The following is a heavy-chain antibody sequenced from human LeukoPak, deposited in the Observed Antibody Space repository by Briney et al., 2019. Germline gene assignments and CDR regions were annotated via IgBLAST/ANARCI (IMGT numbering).Heavy chain of an antibody. V-gene: IGHV3-21*01. CDR2: ISSSSSYI. CDR1: GFTFSSYS. J-gene: IGHJ6*03. CDR3: ARKRPTYMDV. Sequence: GGSLRLSCAASGFTFSSYSMNWVRQAPGKGLEWVSSISSSSSYIYYADSVKGRFTISRDNAQNTLYLQMNSLRAEDTAVYYCARKRPTYMDVWGKGTTVTISS.